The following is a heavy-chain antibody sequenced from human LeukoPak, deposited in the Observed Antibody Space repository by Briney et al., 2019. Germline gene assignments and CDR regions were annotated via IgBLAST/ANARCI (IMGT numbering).Heavy chain of an antibody. D-gene: IGHD3-22*01. V-gene: IGHV4-39*01. J-gene: IGHJ4*02. CDR3: ARHMKVGAVTARYDY. CDR1: GGSISSSSYY. Sequence: SETLSLTCTVSGGSISSSSYYWGWIRQPPGKGLEWIGSIYYSGITYYNPSLKGRVTISVDTSTNQFSLELSSVTAADTAVYYWARHMKVGAVTARYDYRGEGALVTVSS. CDR2: IYYSGIT.